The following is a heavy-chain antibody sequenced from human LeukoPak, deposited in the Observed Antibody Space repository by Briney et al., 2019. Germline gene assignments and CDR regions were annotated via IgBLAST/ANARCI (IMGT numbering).Heavy chain of an antibody. D-gene: IGHD6-13*01. Sequence: PGGSLRLSCAASGFTFDDYAMHWVRQAPGKGLEWVSGISWNSGSIGYADSVKGRFTISRDNAKNSLYLQMNSLRAEDTALYYCAKAVGIAAAGNWFDPWGQGTLVTVSS. J-gene: IGHJ5*02. CDR2: ISWNSGSI. CDR3: AKAVGIAAAGNWFDP. V-gene: IGHV3-9*01. CDR1: GFTFDDYA.